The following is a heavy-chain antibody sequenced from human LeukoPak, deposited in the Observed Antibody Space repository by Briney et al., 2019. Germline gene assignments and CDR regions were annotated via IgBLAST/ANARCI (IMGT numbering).Heavy chain of an antibody. CDR3: ARRHDIVVVPAAMRRGRKDAFDI. CDR2: MNPNSGNT. V-gene: IGHV1-8*01. Sequence: GASVKVSCKASGDTFSSYDINWVRQATGQGLEWMGWMNPNSGNTGYAQKFQGRVTMTRNTSISTAYTELSSLRSEDTAVYYCARRHDIVVVPAAMRRGRKDAFDIWGQGTMVTVSS. J-gene: IGHJ3*02. D-gene: IGHD2-2*01. CDR1: GDTFSSYD.